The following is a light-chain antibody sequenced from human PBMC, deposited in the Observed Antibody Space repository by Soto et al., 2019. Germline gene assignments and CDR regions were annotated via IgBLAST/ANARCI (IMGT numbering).Light chain of an antibody. J-gene: IGKJ1*01. CDR1: QTVSNNY. Sequence: EIVLTQSPGTLSLSPGERATLSCRASQTVSNNYVVWYQQKPGQAPRLLIHDASSRATGIPDRFSGSGSETDFTLTISRLDVEDFAVYYCQQSAISPLTFGQGTRVDIK. CDR3: QQSAISPLT. V-gene: IGKV3-20*01. CDR2: DAS.